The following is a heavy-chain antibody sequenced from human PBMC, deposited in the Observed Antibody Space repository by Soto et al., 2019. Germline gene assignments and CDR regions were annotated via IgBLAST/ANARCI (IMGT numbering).Heavy chain of an antibody. CDR1: GGSISSGDYY. CDR2: IYYSGST. V-gene: IGHV4-30-4*01. D-gene: IGHD6-6*01. J-gene: IGHJ3*02. CDR3: ARPKEYSSSAETDAFDI. Sequence: SETLSLTCTVSGGSISSGDYYWSWIRQPPGKGLEWIGYIYYSGSTYYNPSLKSRVTISVDTSKNQFSLKLSSVTAADTAVYYCARPKEYSSSAETDAFDIWGQGTMVTVSS.